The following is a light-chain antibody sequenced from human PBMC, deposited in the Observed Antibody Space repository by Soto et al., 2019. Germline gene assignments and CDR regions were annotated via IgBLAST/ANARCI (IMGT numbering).Light chain of an antibody. CDR2: EVS. CDR3: ISYTTATRL. Sequence: QSALTQPASVSGSPGQSITISCTGTSSDIGSNNYVSWFQQRPGKAPTLIIYEVSNRPSGVSTHFSGSKSGNTASLTISGLLPYEEAEYYCISYTTATRLFGGGTKLTVL. V-gene: IGLV2-14*01. CDR1: SSDIGSNNY. J-gene: IGLJ3*02.